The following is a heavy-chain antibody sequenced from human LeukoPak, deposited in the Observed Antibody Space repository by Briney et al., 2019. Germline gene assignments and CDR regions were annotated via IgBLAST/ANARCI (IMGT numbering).Heavy chain of an antibody. V-gene: IGHV4-39*01. Sequence: SETLSLTCTVSGGSITTSSYYWGWIRQPPGKGLEWIGIIYYSGSTYYNPSLKGRVTISLDTSKTQFSLKLSSVPPADTAVYYCARAFRARYFDLWGRGTLVTVSS. D-gene: IGHD3-10*01. CDR2: IYYSGST. J-gene: IGHJ2*01. CDR1: GGSITTSSYY. CDR3: ARAFRARYFDL.